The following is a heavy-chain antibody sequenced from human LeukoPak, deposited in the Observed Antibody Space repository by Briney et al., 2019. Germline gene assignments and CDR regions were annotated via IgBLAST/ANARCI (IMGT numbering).Heavy chain of an antibody. V-gene: IGHV1-24*01. D-gene: IGHD3-9*01. CDR2: FDPEDGET. J-gene: IGHJ6*03. Sequence: ASVKVSCKVSGYTLTELSMHWVRQAPGKGLEWMGGFDPEDGETIYAQKFQGRVTITADESTSTAYMELSSLRSEDTAVYYCARSPHEDYDILTVGDMDVWGKGTTVTVSS. CDR3: ARSPHEDYDILTVGDMDV. CDR1: GYTLTELS.